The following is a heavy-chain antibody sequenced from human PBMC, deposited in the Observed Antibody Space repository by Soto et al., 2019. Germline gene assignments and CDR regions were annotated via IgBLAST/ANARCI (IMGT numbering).Heavy chain of an antibody. V-gene: IGHV1-8*02. CDR1: GYTFTDYD. Sequence: QVQLMQSGAEVRKPGASVKVSCRASGYTFTDYDINWGRQATGQGLEWLGWMTPNSGNPGYALKFQGRVTLTRDISKSTAYMELSSLTSEDTAVYYCARNLYTTGDFDHWGQGTLVTVSS. D-gene: IGHD4-17*01. J-gene: IGHJ5*02. CDR3: ARNLYTTGDFDH. CDR2: MTPNSGNP.